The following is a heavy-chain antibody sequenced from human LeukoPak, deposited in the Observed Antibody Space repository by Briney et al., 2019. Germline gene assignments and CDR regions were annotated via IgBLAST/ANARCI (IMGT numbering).Heavy chain of an antibody. J-gene: IGHJ4*02. V-gene: IGHV3-30*03. CDR2: ISYDGSSK. D-gene: IGHD3-22*01. CDR3: ARRANYYDSSGYPDVSPFDY. CDR1: GFTFSSYG. Sequence: GRSLRLSCAASGFTFSSYGMHWVRQAPGKGLEWVAVISYDGSSKYYADSVKGRFTISRDNSKNTLYLQMNSLRAEDTAVYYCARRANYYDSSGYPDVSPFDYWGQGTLVTVSS.